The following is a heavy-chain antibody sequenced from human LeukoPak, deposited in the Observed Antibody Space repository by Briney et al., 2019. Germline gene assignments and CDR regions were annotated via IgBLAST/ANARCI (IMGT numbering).Heavy chain of an antibody. CDR3: ARDEGDGYNVAYYGMDV. CDR2: INPILGIA. Sequence: SVKVSCKASGGTFSSYAISWVRQAPGQGLEWMGRINPILGIANYAQKFQGRVTITADKSTSTAYMELSSLRSEDTAVYYCARDEGDGYNVAYYGMDVWGQGTTVTVSS. J-gene: IGHJ6*02. CDR1: GGTFSSYA. V-gene: IGHV1-69*04. D-gene: IGHD5-24*01.